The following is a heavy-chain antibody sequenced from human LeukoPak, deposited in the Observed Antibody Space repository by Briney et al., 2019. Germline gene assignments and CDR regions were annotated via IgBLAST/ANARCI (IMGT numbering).Heavy chain of an antibody. V-gene: IGHV3-66*01. CDR3: ARDLNNGSYHWFDP. CDR2: IYSGGST. CDR1: GFTLTNYA. J-gene: IGHJ5*02. D-gene: IGHD1-26*01. Sequence: PGGSLRLSCAASGFTLTNYAMSWVRQAPGTGLEWVSVIYSGGSTDYADSVKGRFTISRDNSKNTLYLQMNSLRAEDTAIYYCARDLNNGSYHWFDPWGQGTLVTVSS.